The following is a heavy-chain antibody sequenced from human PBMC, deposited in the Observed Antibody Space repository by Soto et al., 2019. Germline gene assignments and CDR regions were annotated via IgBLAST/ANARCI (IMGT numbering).Heavy chain of an antibody. D-gene: IGHD3-16*01. CDR1: GFTFSSYG. CDR2: IWYEGSNK. J-gene: IGHJ5*02. CDR3: ARGSSRVRGSTANWFDP. V-gene: IGHV3-33*01. Sequence: QVQLVESGGGVVQPGRSLRLSCAASGFTFSSYGMHWVRQAPGKGLEWVAVIWYEGSNKYYADSVKGRFTISRDNSKNTLYLQMNSLRAEDTAVYYCARGSSRVRGSTANWFDPWGQGTLVTVSS.